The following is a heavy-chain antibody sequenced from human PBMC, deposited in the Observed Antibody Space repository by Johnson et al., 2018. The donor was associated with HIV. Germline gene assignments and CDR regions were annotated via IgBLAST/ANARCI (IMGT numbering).Heavy chain of an antibody. J-gene: IGHJ3*02. CDR3: AKPREVVEWLGAFDI. Sequence: VQLVESGGGLVQPGGSLRLSCAASGFTVSSNYMNWVRQAPGTGLEWVSVLYSGGSTYYADFVKDRFIISSDNSKNTLYLQMNSLRAEDTAVYYCAKPREVVEWLGAFDIWGQGTMVTVSS. D-gene: IGHD3-3*01. V-gene: IGHV3-66*04. CDR1: GFTVSSNY. CDR2: LYSGGST.